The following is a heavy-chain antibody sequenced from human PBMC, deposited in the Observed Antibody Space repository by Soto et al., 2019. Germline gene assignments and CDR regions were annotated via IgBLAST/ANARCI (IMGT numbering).Heavy chain of an antibody. CDR2: VHYSGST. D-gene: IGHD3-10*01. V-gene: IGHV4-59*08. CDR1: GGSISSYY. CDR3: ARVGGFGATTIDY. J-gene: IGHJ4*02. Sequence: PSETLSLTCTVSGGSISSYYWSWFRQPPGKRLEWIGYVHYSGSTCYNPSLKSRVTISVDTSKNQFSLKLSSVTAADTAVYYCARVGGFGATTIDYWGQGTLVTVSS.